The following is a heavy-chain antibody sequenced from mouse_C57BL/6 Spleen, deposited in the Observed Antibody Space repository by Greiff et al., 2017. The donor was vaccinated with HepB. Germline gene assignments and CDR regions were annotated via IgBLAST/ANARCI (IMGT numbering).Heavy chain of an antibody. V-gene: IGHV1-50*01. Sequence: QLQQPGAELVKPGASVKLSCKASGYTFTSYWMQWVKQRPGQGLEWIGEIDPSDSYTNYNQKFKGKATLTVDTSSSTAYMQLSSLTSEDSAVYYCASRDRDVNYWGQGTTLTVSS. D-gene: IGHD3-3*01. CDR2: IDPSDSYT. CDR3: ASRDRDVNY. J-gene: IGHJ2*01. CDR1: GYTFTSYW.